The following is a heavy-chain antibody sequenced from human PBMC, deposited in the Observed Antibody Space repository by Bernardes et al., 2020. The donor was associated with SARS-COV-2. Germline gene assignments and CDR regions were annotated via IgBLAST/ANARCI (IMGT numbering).Heavy chain of an antibody. D-gene: IGHD5-18*01. CDR3: ARKEIHSLGYFNGLHV. CDR1: GGSISSSDYY. J-gene: IGHJ6*02. Sequence: SETLSLTCTVSGGSISSSDYYWVWLRQPPGKGLEWIGTIYYSGATYYNPSLKSRVTMSVDTSKKQFSLNLNSVTAADTAVYYCARKEIHSLGYFNGLHVWGQGTTVTVSS. V-gene: IGHV4-39*01. CDR2: IYYSGAT.